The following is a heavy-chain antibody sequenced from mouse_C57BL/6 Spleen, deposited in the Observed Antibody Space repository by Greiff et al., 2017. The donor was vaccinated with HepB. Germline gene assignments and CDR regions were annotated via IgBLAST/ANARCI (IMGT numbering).Heavy chain of an antibody. J-gene: IGHJ1*03. D-gene: IGHD1-1*01. CDR1: GYTFTSYW. CDR2: IDPSDSYT. V-gene: IGHV1-50*01. CDR3: ARYGYYGGYFDV. Sequence: QDQLQQPGAELVKPGASVKLSCKASGYTFTSYWMQWVKQRPGQGLEWIGEIDPSDSYTNYNQKFKGKATLTVDTSSSTAYMQLSSLTSEDSAVYYCARYGYYGGYFDVWGTGTTVTVSS.